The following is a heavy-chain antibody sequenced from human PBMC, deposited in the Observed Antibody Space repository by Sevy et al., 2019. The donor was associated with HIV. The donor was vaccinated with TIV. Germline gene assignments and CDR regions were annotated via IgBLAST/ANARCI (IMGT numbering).Heavy chain of an antibody. Sequence: SETLSLTCAVSGVSVSSDTYYWSWIRQPPGKGLEWIGYVYHTGSTNYSPSFKSRVTISVDTSKHQFSLRLFSVAAADTAVYYCAREPYFFDKSGYYWDYWGQGALVTVS. V-gene: IGHV4-61*01. CDR3: AREPYFFDKSGYYWDY. CDR1: GVSVSSDTYY. D-gene: IGHD3-22*01. CDR2: VYHTGST. J-gene: IGHJ4*02.